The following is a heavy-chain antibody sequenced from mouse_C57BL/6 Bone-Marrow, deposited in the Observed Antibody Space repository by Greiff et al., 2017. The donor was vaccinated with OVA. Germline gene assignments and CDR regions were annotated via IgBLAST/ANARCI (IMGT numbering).Heavy chain of an antibody. CDR2: ISNLAYSI. Sequence: EVQRVESGGGLVQPGGSLKLSCAASGFTFSDYGMAWVRQAPRKGPAWVAFISNLAYSIYYADTVTGRFTISRENAKNTLYLEMSSLRSEDTAMYYCARGDYYGSSSYYAMDYWGQGTSVTVSS. CDR1: GFTFSDYG. CDR3: ARGDYYGSSSYYAMDY. V-gene: IGHV5-15*01. J-gene: IGHJ4*01. D-gene: IGHD1-1*01.